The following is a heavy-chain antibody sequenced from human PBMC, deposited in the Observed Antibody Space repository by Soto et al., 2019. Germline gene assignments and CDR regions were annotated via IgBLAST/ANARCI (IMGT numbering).Heavy chain of an antibody. J-gene: IGHJ6*02. CDR3: ARGECSSTSGYVTGMDV. D-gene: IGHD2-2*01. Sequence: QVQLVQSGAEVKKPGSSVKVSCKASGGTFSSYTISWVRQAPGQGLEWMGRIIPILGIANYAQKFQGRVTITANKPTSTAYMELSSLRSEDTAVYYCARGECSSTSGYVTGMDVWGQGTTVTVSS. V-gene: IGHV1-69*02. CDR1: GGTFSSYT. CDR2: IIPILGIA.